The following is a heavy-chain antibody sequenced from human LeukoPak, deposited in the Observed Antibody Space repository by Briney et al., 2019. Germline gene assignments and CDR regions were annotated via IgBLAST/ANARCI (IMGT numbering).Heavy chain of an antibody. CDR3: ARSAHYYYDSASFGVAFDV. CDR1: GGPISSYY. CDR2: IFYTGST. J-gene: IGHJ3*01. V-gene: IGHV4-59*01. Sequence: SEPLSLPCTVSGGPISSYYWSWLRQPPRKGLQWIGNIFYTGSTKYNPSLKRRVTISVDTSKNQFSLKLSSVTAADTAMYYCARSAHYYYDSASFGVAFDVWGQWTMVTVSS. D-gene: IGHD3-22*01.